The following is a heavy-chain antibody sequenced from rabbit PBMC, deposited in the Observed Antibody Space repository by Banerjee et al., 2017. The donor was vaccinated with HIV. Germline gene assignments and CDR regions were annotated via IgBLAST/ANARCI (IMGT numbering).Heavy chain of an antibody. CDR1: GFSFSSSYY. CDR2: IYAGSSGST. CDR3: ATNAGYAGYGYATDL. J-gene: IGHJ4*01. V-gene: IGHV1S40*01. D-gene: IGHD6-1*01. Sequence: QSLEESGGDLVKPGASLTLTCTASGFSFSSSYYMCWVRQAPGKGLEWIACIYAGSSGSTYYASWAKGRFTISKTSSTTVTLQMTSLTAADTATYFCATNAGYAGYGYATDLWGPGTLVTVS.